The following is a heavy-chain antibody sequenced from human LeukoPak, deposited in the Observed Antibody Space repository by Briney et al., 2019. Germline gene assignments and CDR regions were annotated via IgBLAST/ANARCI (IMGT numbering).Heavy chain of an antibody. J-gene: IGHJ6*03. CDR1: GFTFNNYA. Sequence: KPGGSLRLSCAASGFTFNNYAMSWVRQAPGKGLEWVAFIRSDGINKYHADSVKGRFTISRDNSKNTLYLQMNSLRAEDTAVYYCAKLGKTENHYGSGRFSYYYYMDVWGKGTTVTISS. D-gene: IGHD3-10*01. V-gene: IGHV3-30*02. CDR3: AKLGKTENHYGSGRFSYYYYMDV. CDR2: IRSDGINK.